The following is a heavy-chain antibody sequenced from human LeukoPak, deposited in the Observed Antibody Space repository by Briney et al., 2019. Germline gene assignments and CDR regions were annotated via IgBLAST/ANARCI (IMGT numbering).Heavy chain of an antibody. D-gene: IGHD6-19*01. CDR2: IYHSGST. Sequence: SETLSLTRTVSGYSISSGYYWGWIRQPPGKGLEWIGSIYHSGSTYYNPSLKSRVTISVDTSKNQFSLKLSSVTATDTAVYYCARDRPSSDWYDGPGNWFDPWGQGTLVTVSS. J-gene: IGHJ5*02. V-gene: IGHV4-38-2*02. CDR1: GYSISSGYY. CDR3: ARDRPSSDWYDGPGNWFDP.